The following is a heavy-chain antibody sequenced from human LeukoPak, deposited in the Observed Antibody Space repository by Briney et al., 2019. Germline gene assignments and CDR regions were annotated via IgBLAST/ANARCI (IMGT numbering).Heavy chain of an antibody. D-gene: IGHD1-26*01. J-gene: IGHJ4*02. CDR3: AIIYLIVGATTFDY. CDR1: GFTFSSYW. V-gene: IGHV3-23*01. CDR2: ISGSGGST. Sequence: GGSLRLSCAASGFTFSSYWMSWVRQAPGKGLEWVSAISGSGGSTYYADSVKGRFTISRDNSKNTLYLQMNSLRAEDTAVYYCAIIYLIVGATTFDYWGQGTLVTVSS.